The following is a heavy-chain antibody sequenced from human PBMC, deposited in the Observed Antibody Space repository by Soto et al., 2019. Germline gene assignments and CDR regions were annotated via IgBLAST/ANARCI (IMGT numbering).Heavy chain of an antibody. Sequence: GGSLRLSCAASGFTFSSYAMSWVRQAPGKGLEWVSAISGSGGSTYYADSVKGRFTISRDNSKNTLYLQMNSLRAEDTAVYYCAKGVAKGYYYYGMDVWGQGTTVTVSS. V-gene: IGHV3-23*01. J-gene: IGHJ6*02. CDR1: GFTFSSYA. CDR2: ISGSGGST. D-gene: IGHD5-12*01. CDR3: AKGVAKGYYYYGMDV.